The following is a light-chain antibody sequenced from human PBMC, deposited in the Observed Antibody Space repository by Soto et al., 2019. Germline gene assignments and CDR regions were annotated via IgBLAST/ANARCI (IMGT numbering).Light chain of an antibody. V-gene: IGKV1-39*01. CDR1: QRVNNY. CDR3: QQSYITPWT. Sequence: DVQMTQSPSSLSASVGDRVTITCRASQRVNNYLNWYQQKPGEAPKLLISAAYSLQIGVQSRFGGSGSGTDFTLAISGLQPEDFAIYYCQQSYITPWTFGQGIKVDIK. J-gene: IGKJ1*01. CDR2: AAY.